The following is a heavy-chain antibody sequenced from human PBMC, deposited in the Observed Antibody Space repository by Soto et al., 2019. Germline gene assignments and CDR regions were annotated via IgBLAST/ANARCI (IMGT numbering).Heavy chain of an antibody. Sequence: ASVKVSCKASGYTFTSYGISWVRQAPGQGLEWMGWISAYNGNTNYAQKLQGRVTMTTDTSTSTAYMELRSLRSDDTAVYYCARDRQPSLSGYSSSWYGGLSYYYGMNVGGQGTTVTVS. CDR2: ISAYNGNT. V-gene: IGHV1-18*01. CDR1: GYTFTSYG. D-gene: IGHD6-13*01. J-gene: IGHJ6*02. CDR3: ARDRQPSLSGYSSSWYGGLSYYYGMNV.